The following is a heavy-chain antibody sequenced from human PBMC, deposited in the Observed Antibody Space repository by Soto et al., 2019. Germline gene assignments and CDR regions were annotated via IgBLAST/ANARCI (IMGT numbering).Heavy chain of an antibody. J-gene: IGHJ6*04. CDR2: ISGSGGST. V-gene: IGHV3-23*01. CDR1: GFTFSSYA. CDR3: AKDYCSSTSCPMDV. Sequence: GGSLRLSCAASGFTFSSYAMSWVRQAPGKGLEWVSAISGSGGSTYYADSVKGRFTISRDNSKNTLYLQMNSLRAEDTAVYYCAKDYCSSTSCPMDVWGKGTTVTVSS. D-gene: IGHD2-2*01.